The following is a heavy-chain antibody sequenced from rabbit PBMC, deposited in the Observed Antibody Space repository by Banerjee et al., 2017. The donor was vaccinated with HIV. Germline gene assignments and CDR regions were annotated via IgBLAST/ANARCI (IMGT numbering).Heavy chain of an antibody. CDR2: IYAGKGTT. V-gene: IGHV1S7*01. CDR1: GIAFGPFA. D-gene: IGHD2-1*01. CDR3: ARSYDDYDARLDL. Sequence: QLVESGGGLVTLGGSLKLSCKASGIAFGPFAISWVRQAPGKGLEWIGIIYAGKGTTDYASWVNGRFTISSDNAQNTVDLQMNSLTAADTATYFCARSYDDYDARLDLRGPGMVTVS. J-gene: IGHJ3*01.